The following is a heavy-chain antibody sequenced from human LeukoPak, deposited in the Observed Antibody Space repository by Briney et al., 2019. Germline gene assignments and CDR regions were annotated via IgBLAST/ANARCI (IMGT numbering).Heavy chain of an antibody. CDR1: GFTFSDYY. V-gene: IGHV3-11*01. Sequence: PGGSLRLSCAASGFTFSDYYMSWIRQAPGKGLEGVSYISSSGSTIYYADFVKGRFTISRDNAKNSLYLQMNSLRAEDTAVYYCARENLSPGVYYFDYWGQGTLVTVSS. CDR3: ARENLSPGVYYFDY. CDR2: ISSSGSTI. D-gene: IGHD3-10*01. J-gene: IGHJ4*02.